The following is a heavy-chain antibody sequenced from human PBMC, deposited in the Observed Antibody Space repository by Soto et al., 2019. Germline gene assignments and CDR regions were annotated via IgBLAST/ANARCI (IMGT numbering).Heavy chain of an antibody. CDR1: GFTVSSNY. Sequence: GGSLRLSCAASGFTVSSNYMSWVRQAPGKGLEWVSVIYSGGSTYYADSVKGRFTISRDNSKNTLYLQMNSLRAEDTAVYYCARGLMYYYDSSGYPFDYWGQGTLVTVS. D-gene: IGHD3-22*01. V-gene: IGHV3-53*01. J-gene: IGHJ4*02. CDR3: ARGLMYYYDSSGYPFDY. CDR2: IYSGGST.